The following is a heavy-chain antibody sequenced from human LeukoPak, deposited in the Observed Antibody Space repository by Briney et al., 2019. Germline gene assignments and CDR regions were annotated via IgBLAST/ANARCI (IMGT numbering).Heavy chain of an antibody. CDR3: ARDESDYDYVWGSYRMKPV. V-gene: IGHV3-7*01. CDR1: GFTFSSYT. J-gene: IGHJ4*02. D-gene: IGHD3-16*02. CDR2: IKQDGSEK. Sequence: QPGGSLRLSCAASGFTFSSYTMNWVRQAPGKGLEWVANIKQDGSEKYYVDSVKGRFTISRDNAKNSLYLQMNSLRAEDTAVYYCARDESDYDYVWGSYRMKPVWGQGTLVTVSS.